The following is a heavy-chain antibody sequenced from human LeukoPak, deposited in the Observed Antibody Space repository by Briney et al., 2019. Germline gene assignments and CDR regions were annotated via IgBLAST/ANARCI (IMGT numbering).Heavy chain of an antibody. V-gene: IGHV3-74*01. CDR2: INTQGTYT. CDR1: GFTFSSYG. J-gene: IGHJ4*02. CDR3: VIDLGDYNDF. Sequence: PGRSLRLSCAASGFTFSSYGMHWVRQDPGRGLLWVSRINTQGTYTNYADSVKGRFTISRDNAKNTLYLQMSSLRADDTAFYYCVIDLGDYNDFWGQGTLVSVSS. D-gene: IGHD2-15*01.